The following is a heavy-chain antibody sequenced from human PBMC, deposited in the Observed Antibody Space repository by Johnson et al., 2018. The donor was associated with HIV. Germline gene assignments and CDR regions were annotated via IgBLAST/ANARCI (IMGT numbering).Heavy chain of an antibody. CDR3: ARVGSGSYDARDAFDV. CDR2: IDSNGGGT. J-gene: IGHJ3*01. V-gene: IGHV3-64*07. Sequence: VKLVESGGDLVQPGGSLRLSCVASGFTFSNYAMHWVRQAPGKGLEFVAAIDSNGGGTYYADSVQGRFTLSRDNSKNTLYLQMGSLRVEDMAVYYCARVGSGSYDARDAFDVWGQGTMVTVSS. D-gene: IGHD3-16*01. CDR1: GFTFSNYA.